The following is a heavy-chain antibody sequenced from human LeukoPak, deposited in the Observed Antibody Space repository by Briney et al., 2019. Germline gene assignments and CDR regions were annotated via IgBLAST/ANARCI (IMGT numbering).Heavy chain of an antibody. CDR2: INHSGST. J-gene: IGHJ5*02. D-gene: IGHD1-1*01. CDR1: GGSFSGYY. CDR3: ARYNWNDAFDP. V-gene: IGHV4-34*01. Sequence: PSETLSLTCAVYGGSFSGYYWSWIRQPPGKGLEWIGEINHSGSTNYNPSLKSRVTISVDTSKNQFSLKLSSVTAADTAVYYCARYNWNDAFDPWGQGTLVTVSS.